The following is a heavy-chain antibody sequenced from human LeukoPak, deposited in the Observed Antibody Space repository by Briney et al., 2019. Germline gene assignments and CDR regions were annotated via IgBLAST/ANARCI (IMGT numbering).Heavy chain of an antibody. CDR2: IYYSGST. Sequence: SETLSLTCAVYGGSFSGYYWSWIRQHPGKGLEWIGYIYYSGSTYYNPSLKSRVTISVDTSKNQFSLKLSSVTAADTAVYYCARVPDRLRFDYWGQGTLVTVSS. D-gene: IGHD5-12*01. CDR3: ARVPDRLRFDY. J-gene: IGHJ4*02. CDR1: GGSFSGYY. V-gene: IGHV4-31*11.